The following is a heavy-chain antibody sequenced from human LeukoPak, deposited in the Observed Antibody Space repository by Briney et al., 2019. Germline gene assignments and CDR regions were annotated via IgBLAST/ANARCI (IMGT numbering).Heavy chain of an antibody. V-gene: IGHV3-53*01. CDR1: GFTVSSNY. CDR2: IYSGGST. J-gene: IGHJ4*02. Sequence: GGSLRLSCAASGFTVSSNYMSWVRQAPGKGLEWVSVIYSGGSTYYADSVKGRFTISRDNSKNTLYLQMNSQRAEDTAVYYCARETIAVAGRYFDYWGQGTLVTVSS. D-gene: IGHD6-19*01. CDR3: ARETIAVAGRYFDY.